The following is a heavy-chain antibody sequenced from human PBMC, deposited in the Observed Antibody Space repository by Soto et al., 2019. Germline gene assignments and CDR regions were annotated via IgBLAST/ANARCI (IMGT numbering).Heavy chain of an antibody. CDR1: GFMFSSYA. CDR2: INSNGGTT. D-gene: IGHD4-4*01. CDR3: VKPGGVTPVGMDV. V-gene: IGHV3-64D*06. Sequence: GGSLRLSCSASGFMFSSYAMHWVRQAPGMGLEDVSAINSNGGTTYYADSVKGRFTISRDNSKNTLYLQLSSLRAEDTGVYYCVKPGGVTPVGMDVWGQGTTVTVSS. J-gene: IGHJ6*02.